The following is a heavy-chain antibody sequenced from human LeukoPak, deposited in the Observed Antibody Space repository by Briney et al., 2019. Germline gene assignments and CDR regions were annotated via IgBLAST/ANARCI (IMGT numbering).Heavy chain of an antibody. V-gene: IGHV1-46*01. J-gene: IGHJ4*02. CDR3: ARELRTGVGATDY. CDR1: GYTFTSYY. Sequence: ASVKVSCKASGYTFTSYYIHWVRQAPGQGLEWMGIIIPGGGNTIYAQKFQGRVTMTRDTSTSTMYMELSSLRSEDTAVYYCARELRTGVGATDYWGQGTLVTVSS. CDR2: IIPGGGNT. D-gene: IGHD1-26*01.